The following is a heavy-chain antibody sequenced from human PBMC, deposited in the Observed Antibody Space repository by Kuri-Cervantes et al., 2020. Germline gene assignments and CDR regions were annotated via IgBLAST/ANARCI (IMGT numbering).Heavy chain of an antibody. D-gene: IGHD1-14*01. J-gene: IGHJ4*01. CDR3: ASEGWDRKYRYFDD. Sequence: ASVKVSCKASGDTFTSYVINWVRQATGQGLEWMGWIIPDIGTTDYAQKFQGRVTMTRNKSISTAYMEVSSLRSEDTAVYYCASEGWDRKYRYFDDWGHGTLVTVSS. CDR1: GDTFTSYV. CDR2: IIPDIGTT. V-gene: IGHV1-8*02.